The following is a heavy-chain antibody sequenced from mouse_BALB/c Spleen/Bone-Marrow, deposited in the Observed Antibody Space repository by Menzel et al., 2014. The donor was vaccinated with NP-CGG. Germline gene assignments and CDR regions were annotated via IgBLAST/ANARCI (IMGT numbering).Heavy chain of an antibody. J-gene: IGHJ2*01. CDR2: ISSGSSTI. D-gene: IGHD4-1*01. CDR3: ARGGNWEDFDY. Sequence: EVMLVESGGGLVQPGGSRKLSCAASGFTFSSFGMHWVRQAPERGLEWVAYISSGSSTIFYADTVKGRFTISRDNPENTLFLQMTSLRSEDTAMYYCARGGNWEDFDYWGQGTTLTVSS. CDR1: GFTFSSFG. V-gene: IGHV5-17*02.